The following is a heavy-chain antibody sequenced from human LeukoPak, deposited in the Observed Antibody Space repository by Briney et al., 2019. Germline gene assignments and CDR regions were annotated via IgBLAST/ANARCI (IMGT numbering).Heavy chain of an antibody. Sequence: PSETLSLTCTVSGDSISSSSYNWGWIRQPPGKGLEWIGEINHSGSTNYNPSLKSRVTISVDTSKNQFSLKLRSVMAADTAVYYCARAYCVGDCTVLHIYFDNWGQGTLVTVSS. CDR3: ARAYCVGDCTVLHIYFDN. V-gene: IGHV4-39*07. CDR2: INHSGST. D-gene: IGHD2-21*02. J-gene: IGHJ4*02. CDR1: GDSISSSSYN.